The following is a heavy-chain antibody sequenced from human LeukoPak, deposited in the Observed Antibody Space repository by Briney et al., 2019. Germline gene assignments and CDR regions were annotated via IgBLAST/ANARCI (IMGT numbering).Heavy chain of an antibody. J-gene: IGHJ5*02. D-gene: IGHD2-15*01. CDR3: ARGYCSGGTCYLVESWLDP. CDR1: GYTLTAYY. CDR2: INPNSGGT. Sequence: SVKVSCKASGYTLTAYYIYWVRQAPGQGLEGMGRINPNSGGTDYPQNFQGRVTMTRDMSISTAYMELSRLRSDDTAVYYCARGYCSGGTCYLVESWLDPWGQGTLVTVSS. V-gene: IGHV1-2*06.